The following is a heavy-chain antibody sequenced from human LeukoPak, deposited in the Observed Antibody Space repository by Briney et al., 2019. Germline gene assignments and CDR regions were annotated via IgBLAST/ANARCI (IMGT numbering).Heavy chain of an antibody. D-gene: IGHD1-26*01. Sequence: GGSLRLSCAASGFTFSSYAMHWVRQAPGKGLEWVAVISYDGSSKYYADSVKGRFTISRDNSKNTLYLQMNSLRAEDTAVYYCARDQYGSPMGAISFDYWGQGTLVTVSS. CDR2: ISYDGSSK. CDR1: GFTFSSYA. CDR3: ARDQYGSPMGAISFDY. V-gene: IGHV3-30-3*01. J-gene: IGHJ4*02.